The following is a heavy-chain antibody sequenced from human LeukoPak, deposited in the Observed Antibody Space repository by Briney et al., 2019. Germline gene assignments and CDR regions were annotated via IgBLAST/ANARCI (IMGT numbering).Heavy chain of an antibody. CDR3: ARVSYCSSTSCSYYYYGMDV. CDR1: GYTFTSYG. D-gene: IGHD2-2*01. J-gene: IGHJ6*02. Sequence: ASVKVSCKASGYTFTSYGISWVRQAPGQGLEWMGWISAYNGNTNHAQKLQGRVTMTTDTSTSTAYMELRSLRSDDTAVYYCARVSYCSSTSCSYYYYGMDVWGQGTTVTVSS. V-gene: IGHV1-18*01. CDR2: ISAYNGNT.